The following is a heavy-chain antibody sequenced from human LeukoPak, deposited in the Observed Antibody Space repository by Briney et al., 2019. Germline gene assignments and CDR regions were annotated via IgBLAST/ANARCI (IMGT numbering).Heavy chain of an antibody. V-gene: IGHV4-34*01. CDR1: GGSFSGYY. J-gene: IGHJ4*02. CDR3: ARRRRSYYYGSGSPTLFDY. CDR2: INHSGST. Sequence: SETLSLTCAVYGGSFSGYYWSWIRQPPGKGLEWIGEINHSGSTNYNPSLKSRVTISVDTSKNQFSLKLSSGTAADTAVYYCARRRRSYYYGSGSPTLFDYWGQGTLVTVSS. D-gene: IGHD3-10*01.